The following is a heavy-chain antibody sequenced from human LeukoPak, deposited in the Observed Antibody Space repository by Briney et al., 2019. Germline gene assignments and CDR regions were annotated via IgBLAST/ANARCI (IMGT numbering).Heavy chain of an antibody. J-gene: IGHJ6*03. CDR2: IKXXXSEK. D-gene: IGHD3-3*01. V-gene: IGHV3-7*01. CDR1: GFTFNYFW. CDR3: ARVQAYYDFWSGYYYYYYYMDV. Sequence: PGGSLRLSCEASGFTFNYFWMSWVRQAPGKGLEWVXXIKXXXSEKYYVDSVKGRFTISRDNAKNSLYLQMNSLRAEDTAVYYCARVQAYYDFWSGYYYYYYYMDVWGKGTTVTVSS.